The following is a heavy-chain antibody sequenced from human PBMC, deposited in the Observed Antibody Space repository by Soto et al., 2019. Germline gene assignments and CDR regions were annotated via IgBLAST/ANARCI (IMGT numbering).Heavy chain of an antibody. CDR3: TTDSSSWAYYYYYGMDV. CDR1: GFTFSNAW. Sequence: GGSLRLSCTVSGFTFSNAWMTWVRQAPGKGLEWVGRIKSKTDDGTTDYAAPVKGRFTISRDDSRSTLYLQMNSLKTEDTAVYYCTTDSSSWAYYYYYGMDVWGQGTTVTVSS. CDR2: IKSKTDDGTT. J-gene: IGHJ6*02. D-gene: IGHD2-2*01. V-gene: IGHV3-15*01.